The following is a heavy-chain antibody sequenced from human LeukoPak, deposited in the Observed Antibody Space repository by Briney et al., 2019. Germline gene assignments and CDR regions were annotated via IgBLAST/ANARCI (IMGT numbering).Heavy chain of an antibody. CDR3: ARAPGAKGQLWFS. Sequence: SETLSLTCTVSGYSISSGYYWGWIRQPPEKGLEWIGSIYHSGSTYYNPSLKSRVTISVDTSKNQFSLKLSSVTAADTAVYYCARAPGAKGQLWFSWGQGTLVTVSS. V-gene: IGHV4-38-2*02. CDR1: GYSISSGYY. D-gene: IGHD5-18*01. J-gene: IGHJ5*02. CDR2: IYHSGST.